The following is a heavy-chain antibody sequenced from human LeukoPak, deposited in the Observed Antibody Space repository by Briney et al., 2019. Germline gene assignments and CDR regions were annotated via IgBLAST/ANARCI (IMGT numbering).Heavy chain of an antibody. J-gene: IGHJ4*02. D-gene: IGHD3-16*01. CDR1: GDSISSYF. V-gene: IGHV4-59*01. CDR3: ATSGGFNSPRHY. CDR2: VCYNGTT. Sequence: SETLSLTCSVSGDSISSYFWAWIRQPPGKGLEWIGYVCYNGTTNYNPSLRDRVAISIDTSKNQFSLKLNSATAADTAVYYCATSGGFNSPRHYWGQGTLVTVSS.